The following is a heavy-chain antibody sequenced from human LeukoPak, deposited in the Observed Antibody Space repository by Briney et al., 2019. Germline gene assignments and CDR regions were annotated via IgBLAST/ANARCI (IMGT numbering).Heavy chain of an antibody. CDR3: ATYRQVLLPFES. V-gene: IGHV3-23*01. Sequence: GGSLRLSCAASGFSVKFYAVTWVREAPGRGLEWVSGISSDGDYTYYADSVKGRFTISRDISKNTLDLQMNSLRGDDTAIYYCATYRQVLLPFESWGQGTLLTVSS. J-gene: IGHJ4*02. CDR1: GFSVKFYA. CDR2: ISSDGDYT. D-gene: IGHD2-8*02.